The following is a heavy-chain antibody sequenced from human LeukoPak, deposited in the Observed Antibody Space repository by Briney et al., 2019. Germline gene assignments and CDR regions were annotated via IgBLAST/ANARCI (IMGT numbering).Heavy chain of an antibody. CDR3: ARRGLWFGELSGFDP. CDR1: GGSFSGYY. J-gene: IGHJ5*02. D-gene: IGHD3-10*01. Sequence: SETLSRTCAVYGGSFSGYYWSWIRQPPGKGLEWIGEINHSGSTNYNPALKRRVTISVDTSKNQFSLKLSSVTAADTAVSYPARRGLWFGELSGFDPWGQGTLVTVSS. V-gene: IGHV4-34*01. CDR2: INHSGST.